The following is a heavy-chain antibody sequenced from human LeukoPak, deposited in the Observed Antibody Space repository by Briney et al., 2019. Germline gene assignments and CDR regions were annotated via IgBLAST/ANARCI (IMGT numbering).Heavy chain of an antibody. Sequence: GGSLRLSCAASGFTFSSNTMNWVRQAPGKGLEWVSSISSDGIHTFYADPVKGRFTIPRDNAKNSLCLQMNSLRDEDTAVYYCSKDRPRSSFDYWGQGILVTVSS. V-gene: IGHV3-21*01. CDR1: GFTFSSNT. CDR2: ISSDGIHT. CDR3: SKDRPRSSFDY. J-gene: IGHJ4*02. D-gene: IGHD6-6*01.